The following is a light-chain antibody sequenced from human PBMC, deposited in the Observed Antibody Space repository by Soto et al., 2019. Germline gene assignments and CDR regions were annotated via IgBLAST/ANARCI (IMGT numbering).Light chain of an antibody. Sequence: QSVLTQSPSASASLGASVKLTCTLSSGHNNYAIAWHQQQPEKGPRYLMKLNSDGSHTKGDGIPDRFSGSSSGAERYLTISSLQSEEEADYYCQTWGTGTGVFGGGTKLTVL. CDR2: LNSDGSH. CDR3: QTWGTGTGV. J-gene: IGLJ3*02. V-gene: IGLV4-69*01. CDR1: SGHNNYA.